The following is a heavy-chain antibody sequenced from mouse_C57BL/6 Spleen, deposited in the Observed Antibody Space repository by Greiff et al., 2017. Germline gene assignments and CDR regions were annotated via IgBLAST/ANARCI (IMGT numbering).Heavy chain of an antibody. CDR1: GFSLTSYG. Sequence: QVQLKESGPGLVQPSQSLSITCTVSGFSLTSYGVHWVRQSPGKGLEWLGVIWSGGSTDYNAAFISRLSISKDNSKSQVFFKMNSLQADDTAIYYCGKRNYYGSSYAMDYWGQGTSVTVSS. D-gene: IGHD1-1*01. CDR3: GKRNYYGSSYAMDY. CDR2: IWSGGST. J-gene: IGHJ4*01. V-gene: IGHV2-2*01.